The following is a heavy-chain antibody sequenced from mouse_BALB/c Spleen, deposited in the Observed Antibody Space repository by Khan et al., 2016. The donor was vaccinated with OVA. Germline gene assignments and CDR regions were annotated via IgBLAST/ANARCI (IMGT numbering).Heavy chain of an antibody. D-gene: IGHD2-12*01. Sequence: QIQLVQSGPELKKPGETVTISCKASGYTFTDYSMHWVKQAPGKGLKWMGWINTETGEQTYADDFKGRFAFSLETSDSTAYLQINNLKNEDTATYFCARDSYDYFDYWGQGTTLTVSS. CDR1: GYTFTDYS. CDR2: INTETGEQ. J-gene: IGHJ2*01. CDR3: ARDSYDYFDY. V-gene: IGHV9-2-1*01.